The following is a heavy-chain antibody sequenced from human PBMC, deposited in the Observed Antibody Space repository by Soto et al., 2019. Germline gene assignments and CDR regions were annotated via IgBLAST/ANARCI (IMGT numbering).Heavy chain of an antibody. Sequence: QVQLVQSGAEVREPGASVKVSCKASGYTFTIYHMHWVRQAPGQGLEWMGWINPDSGGTKYAQKSPGGAYLTRDTSTRPVYMYLSRLPSLDTPVYYCARDIRRGSYNYCFFALLRRGTLVTVSS. J-gene: IGHJ2*01. CDR1: GYTFTIYH. CDR3: ARDIRRGSYNYCFFAL. D-gene: IGHD3-22*01. V-gene: IGHV1-2*02. CDR2: INPDSGGT.